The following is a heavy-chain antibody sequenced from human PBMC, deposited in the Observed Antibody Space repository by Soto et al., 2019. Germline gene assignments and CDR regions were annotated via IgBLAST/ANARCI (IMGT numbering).Heavy chain of an antibody. V-gene: IGHV4-4*02. CDR3: ARDRGGLTIFGVVTLGSRYCGMDV. J-gene: IGHJ6*02. CDR2: IYHSGST. Sequence: PSETLSLTCAVSGGSISSSNWWSWVRQPPGKGLEWIGEIYHSGSTNYNPSLKSRVTISVDKSKNQFSLKLSSVTAADTAVYYCARDRGGLTIFGVVTLGSRYCGMDVWGQGTTVTVSS. D-gene: IGHD3-3*01. CDR1: GGSISSSNW.